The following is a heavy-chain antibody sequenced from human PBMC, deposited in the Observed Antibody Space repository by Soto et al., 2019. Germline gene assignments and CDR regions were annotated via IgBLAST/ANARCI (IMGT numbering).Heavy chain of an antibody. J-gene: IGHJ6*02. CDR1: GFSLSTSGMC. CDR2: IDWDDDK. CDR3: ARIPGGGDYYYYYGMDV. V-gene: IGHV2-70*11. Sequence: SGPTLVNPTQTLTLTCTFSGFSLSTSGMCVSWIRQPPGKALEWLARIDWDDDKYYSTSLKTRLTISKDTSKNQVVLTMTNMDPVDTATYYCARIPGGGDYYYYYGMDVWGQGTTVTVSS. D-gene: IGHD3-16*01.